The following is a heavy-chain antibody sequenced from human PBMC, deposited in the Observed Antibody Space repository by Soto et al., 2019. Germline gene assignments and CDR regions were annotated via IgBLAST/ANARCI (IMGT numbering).Heavy chain of an antibody. CDR1: GFTFSSYA. CDR2: ISYDGSNK. V-gene: IGHV3-30-3*01. CDR3: ARDGSRWFGELLLRGYFDY. Sequence: GGSLRLSCAASGFTFSSYAMHWVRQAPGKGLEWVAVISYDGSNKYYADSVKGRFTISRDNSKNTLYLQMNSLRAEDTAVYYCARDGSRWFGELLLRGYFDYWGQGTLVTVSS. D-gene: IGHD3-10*01. J-gene: IGHJ4*02.